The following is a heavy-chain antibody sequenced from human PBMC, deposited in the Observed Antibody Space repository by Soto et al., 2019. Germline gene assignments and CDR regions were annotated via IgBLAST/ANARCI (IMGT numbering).Heavy chain of an antibody. Sequence: PSESLSLTCTVCGVSLTSYFWSWIRQTPGKGLDWIGSISCSGATYSNPSLQGRAALSVDKSENHLSLTLNSVRSGDTAVYFCVRVRRDGYERHYEFWGHGNPVTVPS. V-gene: IGHV4-59*01. J-gene: IGHJ4*01. CDR2: ISCSGAT. CDR3: VRVRRDGYERHYEF. CDR1: GVSLTSYF. D-gene: IGHD5-12*01.